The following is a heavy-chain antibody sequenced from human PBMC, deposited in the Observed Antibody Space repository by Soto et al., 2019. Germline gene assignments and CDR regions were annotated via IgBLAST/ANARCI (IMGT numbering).Heavy chain of an antibody. D-gene: IGHD3-16*01. CDR3: ARDRLTLRGYGMDV. CDR2: ISSSSSYI. V-gene: IGHV3-21*01. Sequence: GGSLRLSCAASGFTFSSYSMNWVRQAPGKGLEWVSSISSSSSYIYYADSVKGRFTISRDNAKNSLYLQMNSLRAEDTAVYYCARDRLTLRGYGMDVWGQGTTVTVSS. J-gene: IGHJ6*02. CDR1: GFTFSSYS.